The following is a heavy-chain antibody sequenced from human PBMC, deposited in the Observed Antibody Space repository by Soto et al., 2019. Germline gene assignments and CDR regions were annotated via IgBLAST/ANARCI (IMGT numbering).Heavy chain of an antibody. J-gene: IGHJ4*02. D-gene: IGHD3-10*01. Sequence: SQTLSLTCAISGDSVSSNSAAWNWIRQSPSRGLEWLGRTYYRSKWYNDYAVSVKSRITINPDTSKNQFSLKLSSVTAADTAVYYCARASYGSGSPTSEFDYWGQGTLVNVSS. CDR1: GDSVSSNSAA. V-gene: IGHV6-1*01. CDR3: ARASYGSGSPTSEFDY. CDR2: TYYRSKWYN.